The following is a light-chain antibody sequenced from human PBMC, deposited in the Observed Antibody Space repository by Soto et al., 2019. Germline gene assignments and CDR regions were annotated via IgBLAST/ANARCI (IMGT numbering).Light chain of an antibody. CDR1: QSLVYSDGKTY. V-gene: IGKV2D-29*01. CDR2: GDS. Sequence: IVLTQTPLSLSVTPGQPASISCKAAQSLVYSDGKTYLYWYLQKPGQPPQPLIYGDSNRFPGVPERFSGSGSGTDFTLTISRVEAEDVGVYFCMQCISRLTFGGGTKVDIK. CDR3: MQCISRLT. J-gene: IGKJ4*01.